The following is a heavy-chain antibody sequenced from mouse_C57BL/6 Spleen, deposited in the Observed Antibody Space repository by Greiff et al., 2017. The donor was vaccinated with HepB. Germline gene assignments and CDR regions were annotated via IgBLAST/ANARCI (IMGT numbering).Heavy chain of an antibody. CDR3: AREGGYDYDDGPWFAD. J-gene: IGHJ3*01. Sequence: VQLQQSGAELVRPGSSVKLSCKASGYTFTSYWMHWVKQRPIQGLEWIGNIDRSDSETHYNQKFKDKATLTVDKTSSTAYMQLISLISEDSAVYYCAREGGYDYDDGPWFADWGQGTLVTVSA. CDR1: GYTFTSYW. V-gene: IGHV1-52*01. D-gene: IGHD2-4*01. CDR2: IDRSDSET.